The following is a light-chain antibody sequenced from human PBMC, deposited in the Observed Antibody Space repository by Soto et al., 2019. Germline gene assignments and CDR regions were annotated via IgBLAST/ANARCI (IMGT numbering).Light chain of an antibody. CDR1: QGVSSTY. CDR2: VAS. Sequence: IVLTQSPGTLSLSPGERGTLSCRASQGVSSTYVAWNHQKPGQAPRLLIYVASSRAIGIPDRFSGSGSGTDFSHTISRLEPDEFAVYSCQQFRRSPFGPAAKVDIK. V-gene: IGKV3-20*01. J-gene: IGKJ3*01. CDR3: QQFRRSP.